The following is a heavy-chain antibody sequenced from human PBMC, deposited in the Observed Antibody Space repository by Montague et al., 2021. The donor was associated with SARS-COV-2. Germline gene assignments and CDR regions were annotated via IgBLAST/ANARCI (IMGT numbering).Heavy chain of an antibody. CDR3: AKDRELWFGELLPVDY. Sequence: SLRLSCAASGFTFSSYAMSWVRQAPGKGLEWVSAISGSGGSTYYADSVKGRFTISRDNSKNTLYLQMNSLRAEDTAVYYCAKDRELWFGELLPVDYWGQGTLVTVSS. CDR2: ISGSGGST. V-gene: IGHV3-23*01. J-gene: IGHJ4*02. CDR1: GFTFSSYA. D-gene: IGHD3-10*01.